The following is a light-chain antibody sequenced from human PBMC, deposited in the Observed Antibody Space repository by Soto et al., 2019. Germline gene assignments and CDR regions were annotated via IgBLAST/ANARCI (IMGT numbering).Light chain of an antibody. J-gene: IGKJ1*01. V-gene: IGKV3-20*01. Sequence: EIVLTQSPATLSSFPGDRVTLSCRASQAVNTRLAWYQHRPGQAPRLLIYLASNRAAGVPARFSGSGSGTDFTLTISRLEPEDFAVYYCQQYDSSPRTLGQGTKVDIK. CDR1: QAVNTR. CDR3: QQYDSSPRT. CDR2: LAS.